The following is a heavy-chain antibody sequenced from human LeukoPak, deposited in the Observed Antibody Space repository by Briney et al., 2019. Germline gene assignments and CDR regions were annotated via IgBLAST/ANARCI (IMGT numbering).Heavy chain of an antibody. V-gene: IGHV3-23*01. D-gene: IGHD3-10*02. CDR3: AELGITMIGGV. J-gene: IGHJ6*04. CDR2: ISGSGGSI. CDR1: GFTFSTYG. Sequence: GGSLRLSCAASGFTFSTYGMSWVRQAPGKGLEWVSGISGSGGSIYYADSVKGRFTISRDNAKNSLYLQMNSLRAEDTAVYYCAELGITMIGGVWGKGTTVTISS.